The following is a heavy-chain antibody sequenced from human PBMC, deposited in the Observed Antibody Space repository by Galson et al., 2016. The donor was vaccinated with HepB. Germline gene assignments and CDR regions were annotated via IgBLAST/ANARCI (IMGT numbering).Heavy chain of an antibody. CDR3: ARDNKWLLSYYFYYSMDV. J-gene: IGHJ6*02. D-gene: IGHD3-22*01. CDR2: ISSSSSYI. Sequence: SLRLSCAASGFTFSSYSMNWVRQAPGKGLEWVSSISSSSSYIYYADSVKGRFTISRDSAKNSLYLQMNSLRAEDTAVYYCARDNKWLLSYYFYYSMDVWGQGTTVTVSS. V-gene: IGHV3-21*01. CDR1: GFTFSSYS.